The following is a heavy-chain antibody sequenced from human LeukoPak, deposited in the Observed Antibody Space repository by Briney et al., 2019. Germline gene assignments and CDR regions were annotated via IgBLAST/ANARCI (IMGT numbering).Heavy chain of an antibody. D-gene: IGHD1-26*01. J-gene: IGHJ4*02. CDR1: GGPFSSYA. CDR3: ARDEGIVGATRDFDY. Sequence: ASVKVSCKASGGPFSSYAIRWVREAPGQGLEWMEWISAYNGNTNYAQKLRGRVTMTTDTSTSTAYMELRSLRSDDTAVYYCARDEGIVGATRDFDYWGQGTLVTVSS. CDR2: ISAYNGNT. V-gene: IGHV1-18*01.